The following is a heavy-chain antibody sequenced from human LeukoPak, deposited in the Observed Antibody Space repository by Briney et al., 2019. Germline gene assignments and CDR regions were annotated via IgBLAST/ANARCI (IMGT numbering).Heavy chain of an antibody. V-gene: IGHV3-33*08. D-gene: IGHD5-18*01. CDR1: GFTFSTYG. J-gene: IGHJ3*02. Sequence: PGGSLRLSCVASGFTFSTYGMHWVRQVPGKGLEWVAVIWYGGSNKYYADSVKGRFTISRDNSKNTLYLQMNSLRDEDTAVYYCARDRGYSYGYDAFDIWGQGTMVTVSS. CDR3: ARDRGYSYGYDAFDI. CDR2: IWYGGSNK.